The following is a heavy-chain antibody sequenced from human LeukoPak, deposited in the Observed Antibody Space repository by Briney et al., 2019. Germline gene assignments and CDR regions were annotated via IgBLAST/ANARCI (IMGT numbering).Heavy chain of an antibody. CDR2: IYPGDSDT. CDR1: GYSFTSYW. Sequence: GESLKISCKGSGYSFTSYWIGWVRQMPGKGLEWMGIIYPGDSDTRCSPSFQGQVTISADKSISTAYLQWSSLKASDTAMYYCALSEGYCSSTSCYGNMDFDYWGQGTLVTVSS. J-gene: IGHJ4*02. CDR3: ALSEGYCSSTSCYGNMDFDY. D-gene: IGHD2-2*01. V-gene: IGHV5-51*01.